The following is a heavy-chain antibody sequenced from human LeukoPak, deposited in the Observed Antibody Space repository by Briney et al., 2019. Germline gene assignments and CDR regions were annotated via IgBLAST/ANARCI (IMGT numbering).Heavy chain of an antibody. D-gene: IGHD2-15*01. J-gene: IGHJ3*02. Sequence: GASVKVSCKASGYTFTRYYMHWVRQAPGQGLVWMGIINPSGGSTSYAQKFQGRVTITADKSTSTAYMELSSLRSEDTAVYYCARVPDIVVVVAVATPLDAFDIWGQGTMVTVSS. CDR3: ARVPDIVVVVAVATPLDAFDI. V-gene: IGHV1-46*01. CDR1: GYTFTRYY. CDR2: INPSGGST.